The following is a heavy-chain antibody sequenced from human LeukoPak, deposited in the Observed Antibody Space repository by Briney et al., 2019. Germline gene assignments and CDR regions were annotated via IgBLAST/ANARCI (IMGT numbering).Heavy chain of an antibody. D-gene: IGHD3-22*01. CDR1: GGTFSSYA. CDR3: ARDTGLSSEGS. Sequence: SVKVSCKASGGTFSSYAISWVRQAPGQGLEWMGRIIPILGKPDYAQKFQGRVTITADESTSTAYVELSSLRSEDTAVYYCARDTGLSSEGSWGQGTLVTVSS. J-gene: IGHJ5*02. V-gene: IGHV1-69*11. CDR2: IIPILGKP.